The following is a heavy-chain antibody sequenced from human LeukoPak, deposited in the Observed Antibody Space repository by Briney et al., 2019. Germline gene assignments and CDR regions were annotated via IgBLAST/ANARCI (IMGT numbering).Heavy chain of an antibody. CDR2: IYYSGST. CDR3: ARGGRATVITY. Sequence: SETLSLTGTVSGGSISSYYWSWIRQPPGKGLEWIGYIYYSGSTKYNPSLKSRVTISVDTSKNQFSLKLSSVTAADTAVYYCARGGRATVITYWGQGTLVTVSS. J-gene: IGHJ4*02. V-gene: IGHV4-59*01. CDR1: GGSISSYY. D-gene: IGHD4-11*01.